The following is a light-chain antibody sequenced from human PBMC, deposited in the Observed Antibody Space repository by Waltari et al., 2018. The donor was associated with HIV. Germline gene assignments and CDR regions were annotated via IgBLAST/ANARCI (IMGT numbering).Light chain of an antibody. Sequence: DIVMTQSPDSLAVSLGERATINCKSSQSVLNSSSNKNSLAWYQQKSGQPPRLLIYWASSRESGVPERFSGSGSGTDFTLTISSLQAADVALYYCQQYYNTPYTFGQGTKLEIK. CDR1: QSVLNSSSNKNS. CDR3: QQYYNTPYT. V-gene: IGKV4-1*01. CDR2: WAS. J-gene: IGKJ2*01.